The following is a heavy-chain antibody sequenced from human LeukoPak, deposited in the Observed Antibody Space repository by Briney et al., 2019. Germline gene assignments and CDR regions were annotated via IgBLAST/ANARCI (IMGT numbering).Heavy chain of an antibody. CDR2: ASDSDTNT. Sequence: GGSLRLSCAASGFNFYIYAMTWVRQAPGKGLEWVSSASDSDTNTYYADSVKGRFTISRDNSKNTLYLQMNSLRAEDTAVYYCVKDWRDEANCGGDCLEYWGQGTPVTVSS. J-gene: IGHJ4*02. D-gene: IGHD2-21*02. CDR1: GFNFYIYA. V-gene: IGHV3-23*01. CDR3: VKDWRDEANCGGDCLEY.